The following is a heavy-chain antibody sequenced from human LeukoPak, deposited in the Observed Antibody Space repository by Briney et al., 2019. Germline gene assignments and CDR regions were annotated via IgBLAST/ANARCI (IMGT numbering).Heavy chain of an antibody. J-gene: IGHJ5*02. CDR2: IIPIFGTA. Sequence: SVKVSCKASGGTFSSYAISWVRQAPGHGLEWMGRIIPIFGTANYAQKFQGRVTITADESTSPAYMELSSLRSEDTAVYYCAESITIFGVVLDSWFDPWGQGTLVTVSS. CDR3: AESITIFGVVLDSWFDP. V-gene: IGHV1-69*13. CDR1: GGTFSSYA. D-gene: IGHD3-3*01.